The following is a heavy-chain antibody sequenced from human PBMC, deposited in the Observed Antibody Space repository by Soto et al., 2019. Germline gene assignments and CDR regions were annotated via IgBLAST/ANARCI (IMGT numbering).Heavy chain of an antibody. Sequence: SETLSLTCAVSGGSISSGGYSWSWIRQPPGKGLEWIGYIYHSGSTYYNPSLKSRVTISVDRSKNQFSLKLSSVTAADTAVYYCARIGGKGRWLQWAYYGMAVWGQGTTVTVSS. J-gene: IGHJ6*02. CDR2: IYHSGST. CDR1: GGSISSGGYS. CDR3: ARIGGKGRWLQWAYYGMAV. V-gene: IGHV4-30-2*01. D-gene: IGHD2-15*01.